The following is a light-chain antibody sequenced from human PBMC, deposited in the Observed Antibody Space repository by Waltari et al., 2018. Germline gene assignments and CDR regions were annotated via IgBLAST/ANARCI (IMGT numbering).Light chain of an antibody. V-gene: IGKV1-12*01. Sequence: DIQMTQSPSPVSASVGDRVTITSRASQDIGNRLAWYQQKPGKAPNLLIYGTSSLQTGGPSRFSGSGSGKEFSLTNSSLQPEDFGTYYCQQGNSFPITFGPGTKVEIK. J-gene: IGKJ3*01. CDR1: QDIGNR. CDR2: GTS. CDR3: QQGNSFPIT.